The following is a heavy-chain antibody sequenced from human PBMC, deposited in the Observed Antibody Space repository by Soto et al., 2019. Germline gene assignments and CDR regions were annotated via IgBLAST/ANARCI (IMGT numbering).Heavy chain of an antibody. V-gene: IGHV1-18*04. J-gene: IGHJ6*02. D-gene: IGHD1-1*01. CDR3: ARDRMYWNPGGYYGMDV. CDR2: ISAYNGNT. Sequence: ASVKVSCKASGYTFTSYGISWVRQAPGQGLEWMGWISAYNGNTNYAQKLQGRVTMTTDTPTSTAYMELRSLRSDDTAVYYCARDRMYWNPGGYYGMDVWGQGTTVTVSS. CDR1: GYTFTSYG.